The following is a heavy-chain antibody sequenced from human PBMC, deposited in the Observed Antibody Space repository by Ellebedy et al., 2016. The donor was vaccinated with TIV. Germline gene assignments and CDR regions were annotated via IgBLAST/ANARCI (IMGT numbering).Heavy chain of an antibody. J-gene: IGHJ4*02. D-gene: IGHD2-21*02. CDR2: IYHSGST. Sequence: SQTLSLTXXVSGGSISSGGYSWSWIRQPPGKGLEWIGYIYHSGSTYYNPSLKSRVTISVDRSKNQFSLKLSSVTAADTAVYYCARVGPSYCGGDCYSYFDYWGQGTLVTVSS. CDR1: GGSISSGGYS. V-gene: IGHV4-30-2*01. CDR3: ARVGPSYCGGDCYSYFDY.